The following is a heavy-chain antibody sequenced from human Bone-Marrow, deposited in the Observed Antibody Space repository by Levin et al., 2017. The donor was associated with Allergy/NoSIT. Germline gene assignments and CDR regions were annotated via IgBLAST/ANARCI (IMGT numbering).Heavy chain of an antibody. D-gene: IGHD3-16*02. J-gene: IGHJ4*02. CDR2: IRSKAYGGTT. CDR1: GFTFGDYA. V-gene: IGHV3-49*03. Sequence: GESLKISCTASGFTFGDYAMSWFRQAPGKGLEWVGFIRSKAYGGTTEYAASVKGRFTISRDDSKSIAYLQMNSLKTEDTAVYYCTRSLGYDYVWGSYRYTNYFDYWGQGTLVTVSS. CDR3: TRSLGYDYVWGSYRYTNYFDY.